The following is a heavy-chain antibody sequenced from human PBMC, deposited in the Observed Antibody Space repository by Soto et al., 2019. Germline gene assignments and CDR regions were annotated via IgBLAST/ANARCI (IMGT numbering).Heavy chain of an antibody. Sequence: GGSLRLSCAASGFTFINYAMTWVRQAPGEGLEWVSTISGNGANTHYADSVQGRVTISRDSSRNTLYLQMSGLTVDDTAVYFCAKAPRSYWTWFDYWGQGTLVTVSS. V-gene: IGHV3-23*01. D-gene: IGHD2-8*01. CDR3: AKAPRSYWTWFDY. CDR2: ISGNGANT. J-gene: IGHJ4*02. CDR1: GFTFINYA.